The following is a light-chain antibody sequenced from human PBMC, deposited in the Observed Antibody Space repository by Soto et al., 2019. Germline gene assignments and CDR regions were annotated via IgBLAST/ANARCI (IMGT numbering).Light chain of an antibody. J-gene: IGKJ5*01. CDR1: QRISSW. Sequence: DIQMTQSPSSVSASVGDRVTITCRASQRISSWVDWYQQKPGKAPKLLIYTASSLQSGVPSRFSGSGSETDFNLTITSLQPEDFATYYCQQAHSFPVTFGQGTRLDIK. V-gene: IGKV1-12*01. CDR2: TAS. CDR3: QQAHSFPVT.